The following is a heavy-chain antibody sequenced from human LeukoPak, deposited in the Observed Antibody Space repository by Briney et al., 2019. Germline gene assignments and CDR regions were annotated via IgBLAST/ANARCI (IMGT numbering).Heavy chain of an antibody. J-gene: IGHJ4*02. CDR1: GFTFSSYG. CDR3: AKDLGDPYDSSGYYSYHDY. Sequence: GGSLRLSCAASGFTFSSYGMHWVRQAPGKGLEGVAFIRYDGSNKYYADSVKGRFTISRDNSKNTLYLQMNSPRAEDTAVYYCAKDLGDPYDSSGYYSYHDYWGQGTLVTVSS. D-gene: IGHD3-22*01. CDR2: IRYDGSNK. V-gene: IGHV3-30*02.